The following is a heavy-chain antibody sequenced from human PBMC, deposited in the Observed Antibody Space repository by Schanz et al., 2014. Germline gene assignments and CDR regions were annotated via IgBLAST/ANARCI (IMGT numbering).Heavy chain of an antibody. V-gene: IGHV3-30*02. CDR2: IWYDGTDR. CDR3: AKDPYGMDV. Sequence: QVQLVESGGGVVQPGKSLRLSCAASGFAFSDYGMHWVRQAPGKGLEWVAFIWYDGTDRYYADSVKGRFTISRDNSKNTLYLQMNSLRAEDTAVYYCAKDPYGMDVWGQGTTVTVSS. J-gene: IGHJ6*02. CDR1: GFAFSDYG.